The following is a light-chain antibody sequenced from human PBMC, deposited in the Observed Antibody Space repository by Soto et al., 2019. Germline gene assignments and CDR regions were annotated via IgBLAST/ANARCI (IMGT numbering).Light chain of an antibody. CDR3: SSYTSSGV. Sequence: QSALTQPASVSGSPGQSITISCTGTSSDVGSYNLVSWFQQHPGKAPKLMIYEGSKRPSGVSNRFSGSKSGNTASLTISGLQAEDEADYYCSSYTSSGVFGGGTSSPS. V-gene: IGLV2-14*02. CDR1: SSDVGSYNL. J-gene: IGLJ3*02. CDR2: EGS.